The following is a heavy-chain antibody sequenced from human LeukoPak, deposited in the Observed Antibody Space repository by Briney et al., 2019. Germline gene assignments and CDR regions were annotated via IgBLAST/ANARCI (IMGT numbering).Heavy chain of an antibody. CDR1: GGSISSSSYY. D-gene: IGHD3-22*01. CDR3: ARVNYDSSGYYYYFDY. J-gene: IGHJ4*02. CDR2: IYYSGST. Sequence: SETLSLTCTVSGGSISSSSYYWGWIRQPPGKGLEWIGSIYYSGSTYYNPPLKSRVTISVDTSKNQFSLKLSSVTAADTAVYYCARVNYDSSGYYYYFDYWGQGTLVTVSS. V-gene: IGHV4-39*07.